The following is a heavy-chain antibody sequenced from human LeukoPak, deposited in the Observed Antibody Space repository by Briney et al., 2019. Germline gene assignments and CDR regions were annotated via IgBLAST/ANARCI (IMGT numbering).Heavy chain of an antibody. CDR2: INHSGST. D-gene: IGHD2-21*02. CDR3: ARGLSAIVH. CDR1: GGSFSGYY. V-gene: IGHV4-34*01. Sequence: PSETLSLTCAVYGGSFSGYYWSWIRQPPGKGLEWIGEINHSGSTNYDPSLKSRVTISVDTSKNQFSLKLSSVTAADTAVYYCARGLSAIVHWGQGTLVTVSS. J-gene: IGHJ4*02.